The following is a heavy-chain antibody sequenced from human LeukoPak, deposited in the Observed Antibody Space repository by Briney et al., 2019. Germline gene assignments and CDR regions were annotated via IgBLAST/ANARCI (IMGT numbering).Heavy chain of an antibody. D-gene: IGHD6-13*01. CDR1: GYTFTSYD. CDR2: MNPNSGNT. J-gene: IGHJ5*02. V-gene: IGHV1-8*01. CDR3: ARGPKQQLVRGYWFDP. Sequence: ASVKVSCKASGYTFTSYDINWVRQATGQGLEWMGRMNPNSGNTGYAQKFQGRVTMTRNTSISTAYMELSSLRSEDTAVYYCARGPKQQLVRGYWFDPWGEGTLVTVSS.